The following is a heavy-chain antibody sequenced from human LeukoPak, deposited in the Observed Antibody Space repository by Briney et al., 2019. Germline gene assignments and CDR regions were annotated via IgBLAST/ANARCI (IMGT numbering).Heavy chain of an antibody. J-gene: IGHJ4*02. D-gene: IGHD6-13*01. V-gene: IGHV4-39*02. Sequence: SETLSLTCTVSGGSISSSSYYWGWIRQPPGKGLEWIGSIYYSGSTYYNPSLKSRVTISVDTSKNQFSLKLSSVTAADTAVYYCARDGIAAADYWGQGTLVTVSS. CDR3: ARDGIAAADY. CDR1: GGSISSSSYY. CDR2: IYYSGST.